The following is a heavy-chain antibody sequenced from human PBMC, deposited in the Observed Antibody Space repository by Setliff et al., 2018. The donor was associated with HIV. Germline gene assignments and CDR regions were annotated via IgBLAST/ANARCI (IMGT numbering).Heavy chain of an antibody. J-gene: IGHJ4*02. CDR2: INHSGST. D-gene: IGHD3-22*01. V-gene: IGHV4-34*01. CDR3: ARGGGYDRSGMGY. CDR1: GGSLSGYH. Sequence: SETLSLTCAVYGGSLSGYHWSWIRQSPEKGLEWSGEINHSGSTNYNPSLKSRVTMSVDTSKNQFSLKLSSVTAADTAVYYCARGGGYDRSGMGYWGLGTLVTVSS.